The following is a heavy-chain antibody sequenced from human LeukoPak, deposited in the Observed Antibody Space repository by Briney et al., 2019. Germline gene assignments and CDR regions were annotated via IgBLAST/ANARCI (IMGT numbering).Heavy chain of an antibody. CDR1: GYTFTSYG. D-gene: IGHD3-22*01. CDR2: IIPIFATA. Sequence: SVKVSCKASGYTFTSYGISWVRQAPGQGLEWMGGIIPIFATANYAQKFQGRVTITADESTSTAYMELSSLRSEDTAVYYCARGPITTRSHFDYWGQGTLVTVSS. J-gene: IGHJ4*02. V-gene: IGHV1-69*13. CDR3: ARGPITTRSHFDY.